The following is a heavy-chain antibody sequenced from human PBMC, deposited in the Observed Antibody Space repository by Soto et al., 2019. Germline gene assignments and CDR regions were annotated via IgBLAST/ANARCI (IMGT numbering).Heavy chain of an antibody. CDR1: GGSISSYY. D-gene: IGHD3-3*01. V-gene: IGHV4-4*07. CDR3: ARLAYYDFWSGPQPPRDY. J-gene: IGHJ4*02. Sequence: SETLSLTCTVSGGSISSYYWSWIRQPAGKGLEWIGRIYTSGSTNYNPSLKSRVTMSVDTSKNQFSLRLTSVTAADTAVYYCARLAYYDFWSGPQPPRDYWGQGTLVTVSS. CDR2: IYTSGST.